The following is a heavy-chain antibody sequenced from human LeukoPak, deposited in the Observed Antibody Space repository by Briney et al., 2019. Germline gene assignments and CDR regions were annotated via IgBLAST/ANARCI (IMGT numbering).Heavy chain of an antibody. CDR1: GFTLSSYW. Sequence: GGSLRLSCAASGFTLSSYWMHWVRQAPGKGLEWVANINQDGSQKYYVDSVKGRFTISRDNAKNSLYLQMNSLRAEDTAVYYCARALAAAGSYWGQGTLVTVSS. J-gene: IGHJ4*02. CDR3: ARALAAAGSY. V-gene: IGHV3-7*01. CDR2: INQDGSQK. D-gene: IGHD6-25*01.